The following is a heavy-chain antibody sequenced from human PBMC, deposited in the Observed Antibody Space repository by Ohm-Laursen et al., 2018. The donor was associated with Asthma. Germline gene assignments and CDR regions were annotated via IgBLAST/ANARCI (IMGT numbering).Heavy chain of an antibody. J-gene: IGHJ5*02. Sequence: SLRLSCAASGFTFSSNAMHWVRQAPGKGLEWVAVISKDGSNKYYAESVKGRFTISRDNSMNTLYVQMNSLRAEDTAVYYCAKDGVAVARYGWFDPWGQGTLVTVSS. CDR3: AKDGVAVARYGWFDP. D-gene: IGHD6-19*01. CDR2: ISKDGSNK. V-gene: IGHV3-30-3*01. CDR1: GFTFSSNA.